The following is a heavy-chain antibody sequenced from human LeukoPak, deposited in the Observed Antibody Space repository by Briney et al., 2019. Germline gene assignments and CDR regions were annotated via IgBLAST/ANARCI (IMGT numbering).Heavy chain of an antibody. CDR1: GFTFSSYA. Sequence: GGSLRLSCAASGFTFSSYAMTWVRQGPGKGLEWVSSISGETNNTYSDSVKGRFTVSRDNSKNTVFLQMNDLTIEDTAIYYCAKRYSDGGFDPWGQGTLVTVSS. V-gene: IGHV3-23*01. D-gene: IGHD3-10*01. CDR2: ISGETNNT. CDR3: AKRYSDGGFDP. J-gene: IGHJ5*02.